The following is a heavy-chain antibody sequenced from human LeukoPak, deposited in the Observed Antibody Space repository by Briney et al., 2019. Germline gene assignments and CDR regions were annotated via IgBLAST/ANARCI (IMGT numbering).Heavy chain of an antibody. CDR1: GGTLSSYA. J-gene: IGHJ3*02. CDR3: ARDREEWFGELSCAFDI. D-gene: IGHD3-10*01. V-gene: IGHV1-69*06. Sequence: ASVKVSCKASGGTLSSYAISWVRQAPGQGLEWMGGIIPIFGTANYAQKFQGRVTITADKSTSTAYMELSSLRSEDTAVYYCARDREEWFGELSCAFDIWGQGTMVTVSS. CDR2: IIPIFGTA.